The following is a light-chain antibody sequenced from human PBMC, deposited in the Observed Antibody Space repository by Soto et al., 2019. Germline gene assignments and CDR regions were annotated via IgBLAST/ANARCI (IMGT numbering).Light chain of an antibody. V-gene: IGLV2-14*03. J-gene: IGLJ1*01. CDR2: DVS. CDR3: SSYSSSGSPYV. Sequence: QSALTQPASVSGSPGQSNTISCTGTSSDVGGYNYVSWYQQYPGKAPKFLIYDVSNRPSGVSNRFSGSKSGNTASLTISGLQAEDEGDYYCSSYSSSGSPYVFGTGTKLTVL. CDR1: SSDVGGYNY.